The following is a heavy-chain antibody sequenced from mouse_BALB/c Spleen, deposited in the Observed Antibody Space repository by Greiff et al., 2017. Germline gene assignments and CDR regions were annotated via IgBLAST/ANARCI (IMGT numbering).Heavy chain of an antibody. CDR3: AREVITTMSWFAY. D-gene: IGHD2-4*01. Sequence: VQLQQSGPELVKPGASVKISCKASGYTFTDYNMHWVKQSHGKSLEWIGYIYPYNGGTGYNQKFKSKATLTVDNSSSTAYMELRSLTSEDSAVYYCAREVITTMSWFAYWGQGTLVTVSA. CDR2: IYPYNGGT. V-gene: IGHV1S29*02. CDR1: GYTFTDYN. J-gene: IGHJ3*01.